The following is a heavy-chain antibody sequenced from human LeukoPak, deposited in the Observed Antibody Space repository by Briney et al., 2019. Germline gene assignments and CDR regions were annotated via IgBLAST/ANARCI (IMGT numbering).Heavy chain of an antibody. V-gene: IGHV6-1*01. J-gene: IGHJ1*01. CDR3: ASEQGGSFHH. Sequence: SQTLSLTCDISGDSVSSKSGAWNWIRQSPSRGLEWLGRTYYRSEWFNDYEGSVKSRMIINSDTSKNQISLHLKSVSPEDTAVYYCASEQGGSFHHWGQGTLIFVSS. CDR2: TYYRSEWFN. D-gene: IGHD3-16*01. CDR1: GDSVSSKSGA.